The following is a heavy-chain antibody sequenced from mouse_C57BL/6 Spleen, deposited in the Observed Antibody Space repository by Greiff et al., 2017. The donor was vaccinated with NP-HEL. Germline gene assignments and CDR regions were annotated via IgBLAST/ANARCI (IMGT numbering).Heavy chain of an antibody. D-gene: IGHD1-1*01. J-gene: IGHJ4*01. CDR1: GYTFTSYW. CDR2: IDPSDSET. Sequence: QVQLQQSGAELVRPGSSVKLSCKASGYTFTSYWMHWVKQRPIQGLEWIGNIDPSDSETHYNQKFKDKATLTVDKSSSTAYMQLSSLTSEDSAVYYCARDYYYGSSPSMDYWGQGTSVTVSS. V-gene: IGHV1-52*01. CDR3: ARDYYYGSSPSMDY.